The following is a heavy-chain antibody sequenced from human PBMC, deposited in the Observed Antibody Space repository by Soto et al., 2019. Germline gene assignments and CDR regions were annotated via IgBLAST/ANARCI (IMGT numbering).Heavy chain of an antibody. CDR1: GYTVTSYD. V-gene: IGHV1-8*01. Sequence: QVQLVQSGAEVQKPGASVKVSCKASGYTVTSYDSNWVRQATGQGLEWMGWMNPNSGNTGYAQKFQGRVNMPRNTSISTAYMELSSLRSEATAVYYCASYSNEGAFDIWCQGTMVTVAS. J-gene: IGHJ3*02. CDR2: MNPNSGNT. CDR3: ASYSNEGAFDI. D-gene: IGHD1-1*01.